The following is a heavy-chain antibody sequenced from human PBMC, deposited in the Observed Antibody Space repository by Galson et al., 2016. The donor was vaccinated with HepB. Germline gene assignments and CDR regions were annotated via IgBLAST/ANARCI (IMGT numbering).Heavy chain of an antibody. J-gene: IGHJ4*02. CDR2: IPYDGDTK. Sequence: SLRLSCAASGFTFSSYSVNWVRQAPGKGLEWVAVIPYDGDTKYHADSVKGRFTISRDNSKNTLYLQMHRLRFEDTAVYYCASDPRQWQRGYNYGFEYWGQGTLVSVSS. V-gene: IGHV3-30*03. CDR3: ASDPRQWQRGYNYGFEY. D-gene: IGHD5-18*01. CDR1: GFTFSSYS.